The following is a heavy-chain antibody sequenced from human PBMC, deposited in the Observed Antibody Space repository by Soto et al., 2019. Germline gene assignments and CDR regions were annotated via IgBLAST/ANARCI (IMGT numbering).Heavy chain of an antibody. CDR2: IYHSGST. V-gene: IGHV4-30-2*01. CDR3: ARVPGL. CDR1: GGSISSGGYS. Sequence: QLQLQESGSGRVKPSQTLSLTCAVSGGSISSGGYSWSWIRQPPGKGLEWIGYIYHSGSTYYNPYIKSRVTISVDRSKNQFSLKLSSVTAADTAVYYCARVPGLWGRGTLVTVSS. J-gene: IGHJ2*01.